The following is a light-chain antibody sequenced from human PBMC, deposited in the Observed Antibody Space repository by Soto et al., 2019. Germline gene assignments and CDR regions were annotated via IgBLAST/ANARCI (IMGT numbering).Light chain of an antibody. CDR3: QQFGSPFT. V-gene: IGKV3-20*01. J-gene: IGKJ3*01. CDR1: QSVSSSY. CDR2: GAS. Sequence: EIVLTQSPGTLSLSPGERATLSCRASQSVSSSYLAWYQHKPGQAPRLLIYGASTRATGIPDRFSGSGSGKYFTLTISRLEPEDFAVYFCQQFGSPFTFGPGTKVDLK.